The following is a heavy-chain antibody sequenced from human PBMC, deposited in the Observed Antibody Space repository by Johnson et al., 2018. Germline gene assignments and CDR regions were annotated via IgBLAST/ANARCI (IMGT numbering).Heavy chain of an antibody. D-gene: IGHD3-3*01. CDR1: GFNFNNYP. V-gene: IGHV3-23*04. CDR2: ISGSGSNS. J-gene: IGHJ6*03. Sequence: VQLVQSGGGWVQPGGSXRLSCTTSGFNFNNYPMSWVRQAPGKGLECVSVISGSGSNSYYADSVNGRFTISRDTSKNTLYLQMNSLRAEDTAVYYCAKPHWSGTLDYYYMDVWGKGTTVTVSS. CDR3: AKPHWSGTLDYYYMDV.